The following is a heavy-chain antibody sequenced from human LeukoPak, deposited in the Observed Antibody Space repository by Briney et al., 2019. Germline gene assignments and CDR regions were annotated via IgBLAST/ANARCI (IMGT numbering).Heavy chain of an antibody. CDR2: ISDSGEST. CDR1: GFTFSSYV. Sequence: GGSLRLSCAASGFTFSSYVMSWVRQAPGKGLEWVSVISDSGESTFYAESVKGRFTISRDNSKNTLYLQMNSLRAEDTAVYYCAKVPSSSVLIYLDYWGQGTLVTVYS. D-gene: IGHD6-19*01. V-gene: IGHV3-23*01. CDR3: AKVPSSSVLIYLDY. J-gene: IGHJ4*02.